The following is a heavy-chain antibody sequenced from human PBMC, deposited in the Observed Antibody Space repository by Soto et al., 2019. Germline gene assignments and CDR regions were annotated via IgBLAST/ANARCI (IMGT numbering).Heavy chain of an antibody. CDR3: ARARGLYGDPRRGAFDI. CDR2: INHSGST. D-gene: IGHD4-17*01. CDR1: GGSFSGYY. Sequence: SETLSLTCAVYGGSFSGYYWSWIRQPPGEGLEWIGEINHSGSTNYNPSLKSRVTISVDTSKNQFSLKLSSVTAADTAVYYCARARGLYGDPRRGAFDIWGQGTMVTVS. J-gene: IGHJ3*02. V-gene: IGHV4-34*01.